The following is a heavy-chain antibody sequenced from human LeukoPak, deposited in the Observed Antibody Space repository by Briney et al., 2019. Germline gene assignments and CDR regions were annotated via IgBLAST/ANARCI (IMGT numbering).Heavy chain of an antibody. CDR3: VKASDTAMTAGFDY. J-gene: IGHJ4*02. V-gene: IGHV3-23*01. CDR1: GFAFSSYA. Sequence: WGSLRLSCAASGFAFSSYAMSWVRQAPGKGLEWVSAISGSGGSTYCADSVKGRFTISRDNSKNTLYLQMNSLRAEDTAVYYCVKASDTAMTAGFDYWGQGTLVTVSS. D-gene: IGHD5-18*01. CDR2: ISGSGGST.